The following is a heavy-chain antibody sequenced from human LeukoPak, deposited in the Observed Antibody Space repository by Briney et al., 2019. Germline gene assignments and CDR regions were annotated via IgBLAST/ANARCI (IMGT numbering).Heavy chain of an antibody. CDR1: GGSISYYY. V-gene: IGHV4-59*01. CDR2: IYYSGST. D-gene: IGHD2-2*01. CDR3: ARTTEGYCRSTSCYGFYYSYYMDV. Sequence: SETLSLTCTVSGGSISYYYWSWIRQPPGKGLEWIGYIYYSGSTNHNPSLKSRVTIPVATSKNQFSLKLSSVTAADTAVYYCARTTEGYCRSTSCYGFYYSYYMDVWGKGTTVTISS. J-gene: IGHJ6*03.